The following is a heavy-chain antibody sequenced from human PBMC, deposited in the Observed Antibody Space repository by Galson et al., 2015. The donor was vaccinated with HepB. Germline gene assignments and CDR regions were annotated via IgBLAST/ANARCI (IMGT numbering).Heavy chain of an antibody. CDR1: GFTFSNAW. CDR2: IKSKTDGGTT. V-gene: IGHV3-15*07. D-gene: IGHD3-10*01. CDR3: TTDRMLWFGESPFDY. Sequence: SLRLSCAASGFTFSNAWMNWVRQAPGKGLEWVGRIKSKTDGGTTDYAAPVKGRFTISRDDSKNTLYLQMNSLRTEDTAVYYCTTDRMLWFGESPFDYWGQGTLVTVSS. J-gene: IGHJ4*02.